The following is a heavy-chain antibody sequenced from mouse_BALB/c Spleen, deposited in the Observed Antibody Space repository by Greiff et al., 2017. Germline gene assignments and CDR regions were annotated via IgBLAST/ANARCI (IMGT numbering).Heavy chain of an antibody. CDR3: ARRGDGYVFAY. CDR1: GFTFSSYT. D-gene: IGHD2-2*01. J-gene: IGHJ3*01. Sequence: EVKLMESGGGLVPPGGSLKLSCAASGFTFSSYTMSWVRQTPEKRLEWVAYISNGGGSTYSPDTVKGRFTISRDNAKNTLYLQLSSLKSEDTAMYYCARRGDGYVFAYWGQGTLGTVSA. V-gene: IGHV5-12-2*01. CDR2: ISNGGGST.